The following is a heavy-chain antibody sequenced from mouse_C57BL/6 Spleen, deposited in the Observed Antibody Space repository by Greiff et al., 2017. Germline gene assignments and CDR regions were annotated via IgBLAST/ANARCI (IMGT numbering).Heavy chain of an antibody. Sequence: QVQLQQPGAELVRPGTSVKLSCKASGYTFTSYWMHWVKQRPGQGLEWIGVIDPSDSYTNYNQKFKGKATLTVDTSSSTAYMQLSSLTSEDSAVYYCASQYGTFADGGQGTLVTVSA. CDR2: IDPSDSYT. D-gene: IGHD2-10*02. J-gene: IGHJ3*01. CDR1: GYTFTSYW. V-gene: IGHV1-59*01. CDR3: ASQYGTFAD.